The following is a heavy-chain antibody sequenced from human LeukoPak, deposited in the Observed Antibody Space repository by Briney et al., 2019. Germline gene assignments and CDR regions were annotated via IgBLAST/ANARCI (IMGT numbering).Heavy chain of an antibody. CDR2: INHSGST. V-gene: IGHV4-34*01. CDR1: GGSFSGYY. J-gene: IGHJ6*04. CDR3: ARRRQWLAKRATYYYYGRDV. D-gene: IGHD6-19*01. Sequence: PSETLSLTCAVYGGSFSGYYWRWLRQPPGKGLEWIGEINHSGSTNYNPSLKSRVTISVDTSKNQFSLKLSSVTAADTGVSYCARRRQWLAKRATYYYYGRDVWGKGTTVTVSS.